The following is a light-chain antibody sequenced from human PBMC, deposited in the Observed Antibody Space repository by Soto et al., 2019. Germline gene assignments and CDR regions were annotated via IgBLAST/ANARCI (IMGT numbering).Light chain of an antibody. CDR1: SSDVGGYNY. CDR3: SSYTSSSTLV. Sequence: QSALTQPASVSGSPGQSITISCTGTSSDVGGYNYVSWYQQHPGKAPKLMIYEVSNRPSGVSNRFSGSKSGNTASLTISGLQAEDEADYYCSSYTSSSTLVFXGGTKVTVL. CDR2: EVS. V-gene: IGLV2-14*01. J-gene: IGLJ2*01.